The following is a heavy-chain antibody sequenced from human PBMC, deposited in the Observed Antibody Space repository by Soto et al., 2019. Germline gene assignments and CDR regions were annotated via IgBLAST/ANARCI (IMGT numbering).Heavy chain of an antibody. J-gene: IGHJ5*02. V-gene: IGHV4-59*01. CDR3: ARDRAAAGGIDP. CDR2: IYYSGST. CDR1: GGSISSYY. Sequence: LSLTCTVSGGSISSYYWSWIRQPPGKGLEWIGYIYYSGSTNYNPSLKSRVTISVDTSKNQFSLKLSSVTAADTAVYYCARDRAAAGGIDPWGQGTLVTVSS. D-gene: IGHD6-13*01.